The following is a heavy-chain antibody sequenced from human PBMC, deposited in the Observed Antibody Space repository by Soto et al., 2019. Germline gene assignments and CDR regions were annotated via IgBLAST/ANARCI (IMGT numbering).Heavy chain of an antibody. CDR1: GFTFSSYS. D-gene: IGHD1-26*01. J-gene: IGHJ6*02. V-gene: IGHV3-21*01. Sequence: VGSLRLSCASSGFTFSSYSMNCVRQAPGKGLEWVSSISSSSSYIYYADSVKGRFTISRDNAKNSLYLQMNSLRAEDTAVYYCARDKRELKGYYYGMEVWGQGTTVTVSS. CDR3: ARDKRELKGYYYGMEV. CDR2: ISSSSSYI.